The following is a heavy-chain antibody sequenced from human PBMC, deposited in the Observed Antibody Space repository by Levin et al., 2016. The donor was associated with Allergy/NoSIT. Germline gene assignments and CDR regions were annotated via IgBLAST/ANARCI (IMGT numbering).Heavy chain of an antibody. CDR2: INAGNGNT. Sequence: WVRQAPGQRLEWMGWINAGNGNTKYSQKFQGRVTITRDTSASTAYMELSSLRSEDTAVYYCARAGMVASDYWGQGTLVTVSS. CDR3: ARAGMVASDY. V-gene: IGHV1-3*01. J-gene: IGHJ4*02. D-gene: IGHD5-12*01.